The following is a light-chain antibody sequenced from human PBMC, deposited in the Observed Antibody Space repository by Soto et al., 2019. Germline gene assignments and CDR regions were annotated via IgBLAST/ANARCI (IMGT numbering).Light chain of an antibody. CDR1: QSISSW. CDR3: QQYNSYSQYT. Sequence: DIQMTQSPSTLSASVGDRVTITCRASQSISSWVAWYQQKTGKAPKLLIYDASSLESGVPSRFSGSGSGTEFTLTIISLQPDDFATYYCQQYNSYSQYTFGQGNKLEIK. J-gene: IGKJ2*01. V-gene: IGKV1-5*01. CDR2: DAS.